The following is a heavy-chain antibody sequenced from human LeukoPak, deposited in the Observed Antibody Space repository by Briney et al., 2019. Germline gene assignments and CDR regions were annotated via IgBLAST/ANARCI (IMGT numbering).Heavy chain of an antibody. J-gene: IGHJ3*02. CDR1: GFTFSDYW. D-gene: IGHD3-22*01. Sequence: GGSLRLSCAASGFTFSDYWMHWVRQAPGKGLVWVSRISSDGSRVTYADSVKGRFTISRDNAKNSLYLQMNSLRAEDTAVYYCAREGYYDSSGYYYGGQDAFDIWGQGTMVTVSS. CDR3: AREGYYDSSGYYYGGQDAFDI. V-gene: IGHV3-74*01. CDR2: ISSDGSRV.